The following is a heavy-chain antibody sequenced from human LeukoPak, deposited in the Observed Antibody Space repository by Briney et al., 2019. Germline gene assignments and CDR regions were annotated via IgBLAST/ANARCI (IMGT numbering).Heavy chain of an antibody. J-gene: IGHJ4*02. CDR1: GGSISSGSYY. CDR3: ARGGDTALGHGIDY. Sequence: PWETLSLTCTVSGGSISSGSYYWSWIRQPAGKGLEWIGRIYTSGSTNYNPSLKSRVTISVDTSKNQFSLKLSSVTAADTAVYYCARGGDTALGHGIDYWGQGTLVTVSS. V-gene: IGHV4-61*02. CDR2: IYTSGST. D-gene: IGHD5-18*01.